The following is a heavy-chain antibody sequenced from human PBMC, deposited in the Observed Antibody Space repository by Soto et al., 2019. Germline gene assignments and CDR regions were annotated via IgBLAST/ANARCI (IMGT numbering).Heavy chain of an antibody. V-gene: IGHV4-30-4*01. J-gene: IGHJ4*02. CDR3: ARGSVINWGSPLDY. Sequence: LCGGSISSGDYYWSWIRQPPGKGLEWIGYIYYSGSTYYNPSLKSRVTISVDTSKNQFSLKLSSVTAADTAVYYCARGSVINWGSPLDYWGQGTLVTVSS. CDR2: IYYSGST. CDR1: GGSISSGDYY. D-gene: IGHD7-27*01.